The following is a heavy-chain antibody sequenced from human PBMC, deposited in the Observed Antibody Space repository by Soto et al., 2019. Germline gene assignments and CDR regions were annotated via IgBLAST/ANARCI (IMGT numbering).Heavy chain of an antibody. V-gene: IGHV4-59*01. J-gene: IGHJ4*02. Sequence: ETLSLTCTVSSDSISSYYWSCIRQPPGKRLEWIGYISYSGSTDYNPSLKSRVTISGDTSKNQFSLKVSSVTAADTAVYYCARGTSCQLTFDCWGQGTMVSVSS. CDR1: SDSISSYY. CDR3: ARGTSCQLTFDC. D-gene: IGHD2-2*01. CDR2: ISYSGST.